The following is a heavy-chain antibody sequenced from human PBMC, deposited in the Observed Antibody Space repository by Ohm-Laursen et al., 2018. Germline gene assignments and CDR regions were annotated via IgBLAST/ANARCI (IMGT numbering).Heavy chain of an antibody. D-gene: IGHD2-15*01. V-gene: IGHV3-7*01. J-gene: IGHJ4*02. CDR3: VRSYCSGGSCYSSEY. Sequence: GSLRLSCTASGFIFSNYWMTWVRQAPGKGLEWVANISKDGGETYYVDSVKGRFTISRDNAKNSLYLQINSLRAEDTAVYYCVRSYCSGGSCYSSEYWGQGTLVTVSS. CDR2: ISKDGGET. CDR1: GFIFSNYW.